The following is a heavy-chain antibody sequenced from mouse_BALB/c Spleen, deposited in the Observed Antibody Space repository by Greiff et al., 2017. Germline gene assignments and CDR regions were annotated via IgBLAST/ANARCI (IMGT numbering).Heavy chain of an antibody. D-gene: IGHD2-1*01. Sequence: VQLKESGGGLVQPGGSRKLSCAASGFTFSSFGMHWVRQAPEKGLEWVAYISSGSSTIYYADTVKGRFTISRDNPKNTLFLQMTSLRSEDTAMDYCARWGGNYLYAMDYWGQGTSVTVSS. CDR2: ISSGSSTI. V-gene: IGHV5-17*02. CDR3: ARWGGNYLYAMDY. CDR1: GFTFSSFG. J-gene: IGHJ4*01.